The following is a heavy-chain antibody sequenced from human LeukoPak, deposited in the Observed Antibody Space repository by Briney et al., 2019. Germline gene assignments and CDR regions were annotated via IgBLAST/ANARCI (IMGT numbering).Heavy chain of an antibody. D-gene: IGHD1-1*01. Sequence: ASVKVSCKASGYTFTGYYMHWVRQVPGQGLEWMGWINPNSGGTRYAQRFQGRVTMTRDTSITTAYMELSRLRSDDTAVYYCARATGSVDYYYMEVWDKGTTVTVSS. V-gene: IGHV1-2*02. CDR2: INPNSGGT. CDR3: ARATGSVDYYYMEV. J-gene: IGHJ6*03. CDR1: GYTFTGYY.